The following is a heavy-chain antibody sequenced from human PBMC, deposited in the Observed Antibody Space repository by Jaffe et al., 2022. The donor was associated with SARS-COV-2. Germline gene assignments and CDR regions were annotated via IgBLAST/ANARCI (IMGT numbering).Heavy chain of an antibody. Sequence: EVQLVESGGGLVQPGESLTLSCAASGFTFSNYYMIWVRQAPGKGLEWVATLNQDGGAKYFVDSLRGRFTISRDNAKNSLYLEMNSLRAEDTAVYYCARVGHDFLTGYTHFDYWGQGALVTVSS. D-gene: IGHD3-9*01. CDR3: ARVGHDFLTGYTHFDY. CDR1: GFTFSNYY. J-gene: IGHJ4*02. CDR2: LNQDGGAK. V-gene: IGHV3-7*01.